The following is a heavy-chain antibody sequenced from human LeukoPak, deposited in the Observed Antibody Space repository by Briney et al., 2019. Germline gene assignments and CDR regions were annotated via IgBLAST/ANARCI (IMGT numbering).Heavy chain of an antibody. CDR3: ARHPGIAAAGTFYYFDY. CDR2: IYHSGST. Sequence: PSETLSLTCTVSGYSISSGYYWGWIRQPPGKGLEWIGSIYHSGSTNYNPSLKSRVTISVDTSKTQFSLKLSSVTAADTAVYYCARHPGIAAAGTFYYFDYWGQGTLVTVSS. D-gene: IGHD6-13*01. J-gene: IGHJ4*02. CDR1: GYSISSGYY. V-gene: IGHV4-38-2*02.